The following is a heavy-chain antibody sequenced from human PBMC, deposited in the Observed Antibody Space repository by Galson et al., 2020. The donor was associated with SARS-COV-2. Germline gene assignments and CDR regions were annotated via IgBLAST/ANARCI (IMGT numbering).Heavy chain of an antibody. Sequence: SGPTLVKPTQNLTLTCTVSGFSLSTSGMRVSWIRQPPGEALEWLARIDWDDDKFYSSSLKTRLTISKDTFKSQVVLTMTNMDPVDTATYYCARAYSGSYGGDAFDIWGQGTMVTVSS. CDR1: GFSLSTSGMR. CDR2: IDWDDDK. V-gene: IGHV2-70*04. CDR3: ARAYSGSYGGDAFDI. J-gene: IGHJ3*02. D-gene: IGHD1-26*01.